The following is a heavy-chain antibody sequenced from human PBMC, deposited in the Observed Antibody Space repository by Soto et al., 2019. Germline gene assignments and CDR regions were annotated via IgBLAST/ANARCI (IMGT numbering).Heavy chain of an antibody. D-gene: IGHD1-1*01. CDR2: ISGSGGST. Sequence: GGSLILSCAASGFTFSSYAMSWVRQAPGKGLEWVSAISGSGGSTYYADSVKGRFTISRDNSKNTLYLQMNSLRAEDTAVYYCAKGETANDVFDVWGQGTMVTVSS. J-gene: IGHJ3*01. CDR1: GFTFSSYA. V-gene: IGHV3-23*01. CDR3: AKGETANDVFDV.